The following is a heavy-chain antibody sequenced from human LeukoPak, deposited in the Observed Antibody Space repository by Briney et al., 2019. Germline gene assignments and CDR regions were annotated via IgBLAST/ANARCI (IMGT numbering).Heavy chain of an antibody. CDR1: GFTFTSSA. CDR3: ARVLSRRRPTQDTFAGY. V-gene: IGHV1-58*01. Sequence: SVKVSCKASGFTFTSSAVQWVRQARGQRLEWIGWIVVGSGNTNYAQKFQERVTITRDMSTSTAYMELSSLRSEDTAVYYCARVLSRRRPTQDTFAGYWGQGTLVTVSS. J-gene: IGHJ4*02. D-gene: IGHD3-16*01. CDR2: IVVGSGNT.